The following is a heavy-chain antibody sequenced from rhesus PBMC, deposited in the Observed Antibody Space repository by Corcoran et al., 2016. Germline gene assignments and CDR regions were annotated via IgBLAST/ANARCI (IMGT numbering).Heavy chain of an antibody. D-gene: IGHD3-28*01. Sequence: QVPLQESGPGLVNPSETLSLTCAVSGGSISGNYWRWIRKPPGKGLEWIGRIYGSGGSTDYNPSLKSRVSISTDTSKNQFSLKLSSVTAADTAVYYCGRHSGGSGYYTSLDVWGRGVLVTVSS. CDR2: IYGSGGST. CDR3: GRHSGGSGYYTSLDV. V-gene: IGHV4-160*01. J-gene: IGHJ5-2*02. CDR1: GGSISGNY.